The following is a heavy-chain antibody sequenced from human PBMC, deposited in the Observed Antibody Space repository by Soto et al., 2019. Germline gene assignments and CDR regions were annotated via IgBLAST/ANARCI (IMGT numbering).Heavy chain of an antibody. Sequence: HVQLVQSGAEVKKPGASVKVSCKASGYNFTSYAMHWVRQATGQRLEWMGWINAGNGNTKYAQKFQGRVTITRDTSASTAYMELSSLRSEDTAVYYCARYSSSPRDWFDPWGQGTLVTVSS. D-gene: IGHD6-13*01. CDR3: ARYSSSPRDWFDP. J-gene: IGHJ5*02. CDR2: INAGNGNT. CDR1: GYNFTSYA. V-gene: IGHV1-3*01.